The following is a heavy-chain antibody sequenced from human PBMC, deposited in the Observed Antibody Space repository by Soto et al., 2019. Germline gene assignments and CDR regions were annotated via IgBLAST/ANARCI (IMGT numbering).Heavy chain of an antibody. CDR1: GGSISSGNYY. J-gene: IGHJ5*02. CDR3: ARTSYDSSGTAADP. V-gene: IGHV4-31*03. Sequence: QVQLQESGPGLVKPSQTLSLTCTVSGGSISSGNYYWSWIRQHPGKGLEWIGYIFYSGSTYYNPSLNRRVTISVDTSKTQFTLKLSSVTAADTAVYYCARTSYDSSGTAADPWGQGTLVTVSS. D-gene: IGHD3-22*01. CDR2: IFYSGST.